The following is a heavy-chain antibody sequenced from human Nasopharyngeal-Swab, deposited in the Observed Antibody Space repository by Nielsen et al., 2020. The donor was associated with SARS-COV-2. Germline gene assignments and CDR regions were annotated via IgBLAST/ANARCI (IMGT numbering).Heavy chain of an antibody. D-gene: IGHD4-17*01. V-gene: IGHV3-66*02. J-gene: IGHJ4*02. CDR1: GFTVSSKY. CDR3: ARQEDYVHDY. CDR2: IYSGGQT. Sequence: ESLKISCAASGFTVSSKYMSWVRQAPGKGLEWVSVIYSGGQTYYADSVKGRFTISRDNSKNTLYLQMSSLRAEDTAVYYCARQEDYVHDYWGQGTLVTVSS.